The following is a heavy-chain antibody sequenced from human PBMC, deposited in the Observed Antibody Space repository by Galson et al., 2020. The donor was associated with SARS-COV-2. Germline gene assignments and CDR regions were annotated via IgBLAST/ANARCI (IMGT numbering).Heavy chain of an antibody. CDR3: ARELRYCSSTSCHFWFDP. D-gene: IGHD2-2*01. CDR1: GGTFSSYA. V-gene: IGHV1-69*10. Sequence: SVKVSCKASGGTFSSYAISWVRQAPGQGLEWMGGIIPIFGIANYAQKFQGRVTITADKSTSTAYMELSSLRSEDTAVYYCARELRYCSSTSCHFWFDPWGQGTLVTVSS. CDR2: IIPIFGIA. J-gene: IGHJ5*02.